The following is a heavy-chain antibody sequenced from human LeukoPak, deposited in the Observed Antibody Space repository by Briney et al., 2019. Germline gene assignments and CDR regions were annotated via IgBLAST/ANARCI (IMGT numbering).Heavy chain of an antibody. V-gene: IGHV3-15*04. D-gene: IGHD1-26*01. CDR3: TTSGLGI. Sequence: GGSLRLSCAASGFTFSSAWMSWVRQAPGKGLECVGRIGTKTDGGTTDYIVPVKGRLTISRDDSKNTLYLQMNSLKTEDTAVYYCTTSGLGIWGQGTLVTVSS. CDR1: GFTFSSAW. J-gene: IGHJ4*02. CDR2: IGTKTDGGTT.